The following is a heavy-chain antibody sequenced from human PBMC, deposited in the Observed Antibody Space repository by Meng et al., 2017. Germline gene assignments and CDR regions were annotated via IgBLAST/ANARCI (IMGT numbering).Heavy chain of an antibody. CDR2: IIPIFGTA. J-gene: IGHJ3*02. D-gene: IGHD6-13*01. CDR1: GGTFSSYA. V-gene: IGHV1-69*06. Sequence: SVKVSCKASGGTFSSYAISWVRQAPGQGLEWMGGIIPIFGTANYARKFQGRVTITADKSTSTAYMELSSLRSEDTAVYYCARGDRSSSWYTHDAFDIWGQGTMVTVSS. CDR3: ARGDRSSSWYTHDAFDI.